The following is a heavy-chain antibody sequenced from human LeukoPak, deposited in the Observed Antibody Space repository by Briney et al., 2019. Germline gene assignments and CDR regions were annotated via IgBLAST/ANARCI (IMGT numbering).Heavy chain of an antibody. D-gene: IGHD5-18*01. Sequence: SETLSLTCAVYGGSFSGYYWSWIRQPPGKGLEWMGEINHSGSTNYNPSLKSRVTISVDTSKNQFSLKLSSVTAADTAVYYCARGGYSYGYGKGWFDPWGQGTLVTVSS. CDR3: ARGGYSYGYGKGWFDP. V-gene: IGHV4-34*01. J-gene: IGHJ5*02. CDR2: INHSGST. CDR1: GGSFSGYY.